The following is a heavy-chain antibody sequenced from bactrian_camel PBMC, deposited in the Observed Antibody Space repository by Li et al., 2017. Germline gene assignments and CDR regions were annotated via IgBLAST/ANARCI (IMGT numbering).Heavy chain of an antibody. Sequence: QLVESGGGSVQAGGTLRLSCTASGFTADYNCMSWFRQAPGQEREGVAVSNTGSGIAKYADSVKGRFTISQDNAKKTLYLRMNNLKPEDTAMYYCAADPAARPNSCTALGFRLGLGGAAGFDYGYWGQGTQVTVS. CDR2: SNTGSGIA. V-gene: IGHV3S28*01. CDR1: GFTADYNC. D-gene: IGHD1*01. CDR3: AADPAARPNSCTALGFRLGLGGAAGFDYGY. J-gene: IGHJ6*01.